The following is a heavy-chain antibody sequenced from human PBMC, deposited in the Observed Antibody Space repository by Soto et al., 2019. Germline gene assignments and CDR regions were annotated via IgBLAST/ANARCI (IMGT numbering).Heavy chain of an antibody. V-gene: IGHV3-72*01. J-gene: IGHJ6*02. D-gene: IGHD2-21*02. Sequence: EMQLVESGGGLVQPGGSLRLSCAASGFTVTDHYMDWVRQAPGKGLEWVGRTKNRANSYITDYAASVEGRFTISRDESKNSVSPQMHNLKTEDTAVYFCARIYTAYARMDVWGQGTTVTVSS. CDR1: GFTVTDHY. CDR2: TKNRANSYIT. CDR3: ARIYTAYARMDV.